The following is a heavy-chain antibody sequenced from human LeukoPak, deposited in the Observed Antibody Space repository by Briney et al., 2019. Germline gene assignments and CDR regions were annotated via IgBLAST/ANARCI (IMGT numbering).Heavy chain of an antibody. CDR2: INHSGST. J-gene: IGHJ4*02. CDR1: GGSFSGYY. D-gene: IGHD6-6*01. V-gene: IGHV4-34*01. CDR3: ASRQSRYSSSNY. Sequence: SETLSLTCAVYGGSFSGYYWSWIRQPPGKGLEWIGEINHSGSTNYNPSLKSRVTISVDTSKNQFSLKLSSVTAADTAVYYCASRQSRYSSSNYWGQGTLVTVSS.